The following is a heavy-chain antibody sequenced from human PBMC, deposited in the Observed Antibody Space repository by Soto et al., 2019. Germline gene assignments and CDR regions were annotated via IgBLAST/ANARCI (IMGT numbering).Heavy chain of an antibody. V-gene: IGHV3-23*01. Sequence: HPGGSLRLSCAASGFSFRNYAMSWVRQAPGKGLEWISTLTGSSSNIYYADSVKGRFAISRDNSRNTLYLQMNSLTAEDTAVYYCANGRATYGLLTHDYWGQGTLGHRLL. CDR3: ANGRATYGLLTHDY. J-gene: IGHJ4*02. D-gene: IGHD3-10*01. CDR2: LTGSSSNI. CDR1: GFSFRNYA.